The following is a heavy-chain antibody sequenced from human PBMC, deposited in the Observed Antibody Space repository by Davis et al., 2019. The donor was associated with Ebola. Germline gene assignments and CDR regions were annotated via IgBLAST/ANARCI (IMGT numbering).Heavy chain of an antibody. J-gene: IGHJ3*02. D-gene: IGHD5-24*01. CDR3: ARAATRDGYNFRPHFDI. CDR1: GVTFSSYA. CDR2: LIPIFGTA. V-gene: IGHV1-69*05. Sequence: SVKVSCKASGVTFSSYAISWVRQAPGQGLEWMGGLIPIFGTANYAQKFQGRVTMTRDTSTSTVYMELSSLRSEDTAVYYCARAATRDGYNFRPHFDIWGQGTMVTVSS.